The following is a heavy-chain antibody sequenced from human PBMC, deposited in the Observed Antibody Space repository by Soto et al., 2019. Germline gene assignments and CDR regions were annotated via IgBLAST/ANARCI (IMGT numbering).Heavy chain of an antibody. J-gene: IGHJ4*02. CDR2: ISSSSTI. Sequence: EVQLVESGGGLVQPGGSLRLSCAASGFTFSSYSMNWVRQAPGKGLEWVSYISSSSTIYYADSVKGRFTISRDNAKNSLYLQMNSLRAEDTAVYYCARGELPAAFDYWGQGTLVTVSS. CDR1: GFTFSSYS. V-gene: IGHV3-48*01. D-gene: IGHD2-2*01. CDR3: ARGELPAAFDY.